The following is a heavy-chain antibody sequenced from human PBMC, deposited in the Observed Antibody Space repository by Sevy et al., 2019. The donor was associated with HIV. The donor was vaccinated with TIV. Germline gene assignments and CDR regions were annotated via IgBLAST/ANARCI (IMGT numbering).Heavy chain of an antibody. CDR2: ISNSGSTT. CDR3: AREGNRERQTIPLDS. Sequence: GGSLRLSCAASGFRFNYHNMNWVRQAPGKGLEWISYISNSGSTTYLADSVRGQFTISRDNAKNSLFLEMDNLTDEDTAVYYCAREGNRERQTIPLDSWGRGIQVTVSS. V-gene: IGHV3-48*02. D-gene: IGHD6-25*01. CDR1: GFRFNYHN. J-gene: IGHJ4*02.